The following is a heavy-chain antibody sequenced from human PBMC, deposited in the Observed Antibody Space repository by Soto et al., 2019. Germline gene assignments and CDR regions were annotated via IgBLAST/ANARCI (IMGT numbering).Heavy chain of an antibody. J-gene: IGHJ4*02. V-gene: IGHV5-10-1*01. CDR2: IDPSDSYT. D-gene: IGHD2-21*02. Sequence: LGESLKISCKGSGYSFTSYWISWVRQMPGKGLEWMGRIDPSDSYTNYSPSFQGHVTISADKSISTAYLQWSSLKASDTAMYYCARLVVTPFDYYFDYWGQGALVTVSS. CDR1: GYSFTSYW. CDR3: ARLVVTPFDYYFDY.